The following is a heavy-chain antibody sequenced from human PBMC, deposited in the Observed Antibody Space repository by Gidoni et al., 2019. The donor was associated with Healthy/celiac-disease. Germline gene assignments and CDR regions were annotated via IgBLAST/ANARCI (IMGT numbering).Heavy chain of an antibody. V-gene: IGHV3-21*01. J-gene: IGHJ6*02. CDR2: ISSSSSYI. CDR1: GFTFSSSS. CDR3: ARGGRITMIVVSLYGMDV. D-gene: IGHD3-22*01. Sequence: EVQLVESGGGLVKPGGSLRLSCAASGFTFSSSSRNWVRQAPGKGLEWVSSISSSSSYIYYADSVKGRFTISRDNAKNSLYLQMNSLRAEDTAVYYCARGGRITMIVVSLYGMDVWGQGTTVTVSS.